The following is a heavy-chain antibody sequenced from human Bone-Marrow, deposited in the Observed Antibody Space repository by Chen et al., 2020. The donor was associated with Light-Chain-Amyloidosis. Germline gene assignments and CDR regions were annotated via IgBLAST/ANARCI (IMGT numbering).Heavy chain of an antibody. CDR2: IYPDDSDD. CDR1: GYTFPNYW. D-gene: IGHD5-12*01. Sequence: EVQLEQSGPEGKKPGESLKISCKGSGYTFPNYWIGWVRQMPGKGLEWMGVIYPDDSDDRYSPSFEGQVTISADKSITTDYLQWRSLKASDTAMYYCARRRDGYNFDYWGQGTLVTVSS. J-gene: IGHJ4*02. CDR3: ARRRDGYNFDY. V-gene: IGHV5-51*01.